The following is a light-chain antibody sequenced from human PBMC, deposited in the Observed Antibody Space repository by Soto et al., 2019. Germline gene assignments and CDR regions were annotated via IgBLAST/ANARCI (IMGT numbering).Light chain of an antibody. Sequence: DIQMTQSPSTLAASVGDTVTMTCRSSSKWLAWYQKKPGKAPKLLIYDVSSLQSGVPSRFSGSGSGTEFTLTISSLQPDDFATYYCQHYKMYSPWTFGQGTKVEIK. CDR3: QHYKMYSPWT. CDR1: SSKW. CDR2: DVS. V-gene: IGKV1-5*01. J-gene: IGKJ1*01.